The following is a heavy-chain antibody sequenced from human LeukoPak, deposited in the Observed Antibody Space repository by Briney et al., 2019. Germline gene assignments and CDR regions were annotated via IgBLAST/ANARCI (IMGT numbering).Heavy chain of an antibody. D-gene: IGHD6-19*01. CDR2: ISYDGSNK. CDR1: GFTFSSYG. J-gene: IGHJ4*02. V-gene: IGHV3-30*18. CDR3: AKDRVTEQWLGEIDY. Sequence: PGGSLRLSCAASGFTFSSYGMHWVRQAPGKGLEWVAVISYDGSNKYYADSVKGRFTISRDNSKNTLYLQMNSLRAEDTAVYYCAKDRVTEQWLGEIDYWGQGTLVTVSS.